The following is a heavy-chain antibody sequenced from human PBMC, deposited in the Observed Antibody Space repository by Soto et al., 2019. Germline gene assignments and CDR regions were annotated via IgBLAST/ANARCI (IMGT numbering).Heavy chain of an antibody. Sequence: GGSLRLSCAASGFTFSSYAMSRVRQAPGKGLEWVSAISGSGGSTYYADSVKGRFTISRDNSKNTLYLQMNSLRAEDTAVYYCAKASRQLWSYFDYWGQGTLVTVSS. D-gene: IGHD5-18*01. V-gene: IGHV3-23*01. CDR1: GFTFSSYA. CDR3: AKASRQLWSYFDY. CDR2: ISGSGGST. J-gene: IGHJ4*02.